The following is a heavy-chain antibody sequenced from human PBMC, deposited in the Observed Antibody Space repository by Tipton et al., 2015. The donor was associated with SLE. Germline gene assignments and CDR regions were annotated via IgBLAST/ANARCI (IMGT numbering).Heavy chain of an antibody. J-gene: IGHJ4*02. D-gene: IGHD6-19*01. CDR1: GFSFSDTDYG. CDR2: ISGSSSYI. CDR3: AREGYSSGWFNY. V-gene: IGHV3-21*03. Sequence: SLRLSCAVSGFSFSDTDYGMHWVRQAPGKGLEWVSSISGSSSYIYYADSVKGRFTISRDNAKNSLYLQMNSLRAEDTAVYYCAREGYSSGWFNYWGQGTLVTVSS.